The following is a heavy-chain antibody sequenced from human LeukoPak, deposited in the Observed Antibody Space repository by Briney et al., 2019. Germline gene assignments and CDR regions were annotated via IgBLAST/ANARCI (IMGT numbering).Heavy chain of an antibody. J-gene: IGHJ6*03. Sequence: GGSKRLSCAASGFTFSSYSMNWLRQAPGKGLEWVSSISSSSSYIYYADPVKGRFTISRDNAKNSLHLQMNSLRAEDTAVYYCARDRSIAAAGLYYYYYYMDAWGKGTTVTVSS. CDR1: GFTFSSYS. CDR2: ISSSSSYI. CDR3: ARDRSIAAAGLYYYYYYMDA. D-gene: IGHD6-25*01. V-gene: IGHV3-21*01.